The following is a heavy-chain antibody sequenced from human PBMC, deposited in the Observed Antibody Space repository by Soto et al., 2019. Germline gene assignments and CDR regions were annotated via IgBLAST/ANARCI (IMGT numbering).Heavy chain of an antibody. V-gene: IGHV5-51*01. D-gene: IGHD3-10*01. CDR2: IYPGDSDT. J-gene: IGHJ3*02. CDR3: ATSGKLEGEKVYDAFDI. CDR1: GYSLTSYW. Sequence: ESLKISCKGSGYSLTSYWIGWVRQMPGKGLEWMGIIYPGDSDTRYSPSFQGQVTISADKSISTAYLQWSSLKASDTAMYYCATSGKLEGEKVYDAFDIWGQGTMVTVSS.